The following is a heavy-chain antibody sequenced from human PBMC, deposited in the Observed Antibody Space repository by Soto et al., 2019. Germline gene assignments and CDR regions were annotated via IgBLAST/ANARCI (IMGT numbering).Heavy chain of an antibody. V-gene: IGHV5-51*01. CDR2: IYPGDSDT. CDR3: AFSGIAVAAPGCTEFDP. J-gene: IGHJ5*02. CDR1: GYSFTSYW. D-gene: IGHD6-19*01. Sequence: GESLKISCKGSGYSFTSYWIGWVRQMPGKGLEWMGIIYPGDSDTRYSPSFQGQVTISADKSISTAYLQWSSLKASDTAMYYCAFSGIAVAAPGCTEFDPWGQEAVVTVSS.